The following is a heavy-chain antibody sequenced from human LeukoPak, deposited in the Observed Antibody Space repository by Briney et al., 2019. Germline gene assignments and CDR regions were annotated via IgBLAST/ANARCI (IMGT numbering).Heavy chain of an antibody. J-gene: IGHJ4*02. CDR3: ARGTPVRVDY. CDR2: IYYSGST. Sequence: SQTLSLTCTVSGGCISSGGYYWSWIRQHPGKGIEWIGYIYYSGSTYYNPSLKSRVTISVDTSKNQFSLKLSSVTAADTAVYYCARGTPVRVDYWGQGTLVTVSS. CDR1: GGCISSGGYY. D-gene: IGHD2-2*01. V-gene: IGHV4-31*03.